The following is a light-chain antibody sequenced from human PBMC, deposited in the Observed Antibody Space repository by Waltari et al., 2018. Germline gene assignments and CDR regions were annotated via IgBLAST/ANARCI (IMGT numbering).Light chain of an antibody. CDR1: SSNIGKNY. CDR3: ASWDDSLTGPV. J-gene: IGLJ3*02. CDR2: RND. Sequence: QSVLTQPPSASGTPGQKVTISCSGTSSNIGKNYVYWYQQVPGTAPKLLIYRNDQRPSGVPERVSGPKSGTSASLAINGLRSEDEADYHCASWDDSLTGPVFGGGTKLTVL. V-gene: IGLV1-47*01.